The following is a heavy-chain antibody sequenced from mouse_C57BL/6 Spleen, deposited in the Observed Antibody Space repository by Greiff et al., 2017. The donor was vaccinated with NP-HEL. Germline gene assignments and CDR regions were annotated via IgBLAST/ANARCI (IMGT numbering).Heavy chain of an antibody. Sequence: QVQLQQPGAELVKPGASVKLSCKASGYTFTSYWMHWVQQRTGQGLEWIGEIYPRSGNTYYTDKFKGKATLTADKSSSTAYMELRSLTSEDSAVYFCANYYGSSRAWFAYWGQGTLVTVSA. CDR3: ANYYGSSRAWFAY. CDR2: IYPRSGNT. CDR1: GYTFTSYW. D-gene: IGHD1-1*01. V-gene: IGHV1-81*01. J-gene: IGHJ3*01.